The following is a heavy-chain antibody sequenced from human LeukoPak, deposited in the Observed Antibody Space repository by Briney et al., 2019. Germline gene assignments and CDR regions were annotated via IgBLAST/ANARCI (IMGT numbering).Heavy chain of an antibody. V-gene: IGHV3-7*01. CDR2: VKEDGSEK. J-gene: IGHJ4*02. CDR3: ARGPPYGSRSDYFDY. CDR1: GFTFSNNW. Sequence: GGSLRLSSAASGFTFSNNWMTWVRRAPGKDLEWAASVKEDGSEKYYVDSVKGRFTISRDNAKNSLYLQMNGLRVEDTAVYYCARGPPYGSRSDYFDYWGQGTLVTVSS. D-gene: IGHD3-10*01.